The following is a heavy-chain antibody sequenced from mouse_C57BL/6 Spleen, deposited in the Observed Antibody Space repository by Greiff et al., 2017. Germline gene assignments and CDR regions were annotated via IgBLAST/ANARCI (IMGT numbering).Heavy chain of an antibody. J-gene: IGHJ4*01. CDR3: ARRGYYGSSYYYYAMDY. V-gene: IGHV5-17*01. CDR1: GFTFSDYG. Sequence: DVKLVESGGGLVKPGGSLKLSCAASGFTFSDYGMHWVRQAPEKGLEWVAYISSGSSTIYYADTVKGRFTISRDNAKNTLFLQMTSLRSEDTAMYYCARRGYYGSSYYYYAMDYWGQGTSVTVSS. D-gene: IGHD1-1*01. CDR2: ISSGSSTI.